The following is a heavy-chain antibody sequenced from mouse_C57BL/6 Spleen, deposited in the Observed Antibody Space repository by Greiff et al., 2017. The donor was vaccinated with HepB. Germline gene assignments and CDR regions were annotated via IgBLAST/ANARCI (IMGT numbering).Heavy chain of an antibody. CDR3: ARHEEDYYGSSPYAMDY. D-gene: IGHD1-1*01. J-gene: IGHJ4*01. Sequence: VQLVESGAELVKPGASVKLSCKASGYTFTEYTIHWVKQRSGQGLEWIGWFYPGSGSIKYNEKFKDKATLTADKSSSTVYMELSRLTSEDSAVYFCARHEEDYYGSSPYAMDYWGQGTSVTVSS. CDR2: FYPGSGSI. CDR1: GYTFTEYT. V-gene: IGHV1-62-2*01.